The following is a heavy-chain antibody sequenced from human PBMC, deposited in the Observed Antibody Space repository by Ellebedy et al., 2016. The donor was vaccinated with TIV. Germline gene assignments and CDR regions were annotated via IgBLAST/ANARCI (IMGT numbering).Heavy chain of an antibody. V-gene: IGHV4-34*12. D-gene: IGHD2-21*01. J-gene: IGHJ6*02. Sequence: MPSETLSLTCGVSGGPFRGYYWSWIRQSPGKGLEWIGEIIHSGESNYNASLKSRVTLSVDTSKNQISLSLSSMTASDTAVYYCAKGIGMDVWGPGTTVIVS. CDR3: AKGIGMDV. CDR1: GGPFRGYY. CDR2: IIHSGES.